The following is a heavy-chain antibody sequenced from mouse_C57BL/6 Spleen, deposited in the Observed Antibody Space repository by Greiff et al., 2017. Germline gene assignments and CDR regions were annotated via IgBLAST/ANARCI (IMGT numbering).Heavy chain of an antibody. CDR2: ISSGSSTI. V-gene: IGHV5-17*01. CDR3: ARPLITTVVAPFAY. Sequence: EVMLVESGGGLVKPGGSLKLSCAASGFTFSDYGMHWVRQAPEKGLEWVAYISSGSSTIYYADTVKGRFTISRDNAKNTLFLQMTSLRSEETAMYYCARPLITTVVAPFAYWGQGTLVTVSA. J-gene: IGHJ3*01. CDR1: GFTFSDYG. D-gene: IGHD1-1*01.